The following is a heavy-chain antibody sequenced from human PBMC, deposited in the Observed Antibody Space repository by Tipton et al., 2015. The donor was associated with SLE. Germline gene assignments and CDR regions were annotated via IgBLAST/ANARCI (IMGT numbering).Heavy chain of an antibody. Sequence: SLRLSCAASGFTVTTNYMSWVRQAPGKGLEWVSIIYSGGSTFYADSVKGRFTISRDNSKNTLYLQMNSLRVEDTAVYFCARLKRFLAEANWFDPWGQGTLVTVSS. D-gene: IGHD3-3*01. V-gene: IGHV3-66*04. J-gene: IGHJ5*02. CDR3: ARLKRFLAEANWFDP. CDR2: IYSGGST. CDR1: GFTVTTNY.